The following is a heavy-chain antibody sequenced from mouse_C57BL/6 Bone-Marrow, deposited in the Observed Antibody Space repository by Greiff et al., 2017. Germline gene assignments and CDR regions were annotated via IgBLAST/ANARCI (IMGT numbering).Heavy chain of an antibody. D-gene: IGHD1-1*01. CDR1: GYTFTSYG. CDR3: ERGGDYYGSSPSWFAY. Sequence: VKLKESGAELARPGASVKLSCKASGYTFTSYGISWVKQRTGQGLEWIGEIYPRSGNTYYNEKFKGKATLTADKSSSTAYMELRSLTAEDSAVYVFERGGDYYGSSPSWFAYWGQGTLVTVSA. V-gene: IGHV1-81*01. J-gene: IGHJ3*01. CDR2: IYPRSGNT.